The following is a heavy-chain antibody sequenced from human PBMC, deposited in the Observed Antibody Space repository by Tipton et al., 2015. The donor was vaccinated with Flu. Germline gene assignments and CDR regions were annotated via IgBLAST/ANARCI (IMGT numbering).Heavy chain of an antibody. J-gene: IGHJ4*02. CDR1: GGSISSYY. CDR3: ARGCDFWSGGEYYFDY. V-gene: IGHV4-4*07. D-gene: IGHD3-3*01. CDR2: IYTSGST. Sequence: TLSLTCTVSGGSISSYYWSWIRQPAGKGLEWIGRIYTSGSTNYNPSLKSRVTMSVDTSKNQFSLTLSSVTAADTAVYYCARGCDFWSGGEYYFDYWGQGTLVTVSS.